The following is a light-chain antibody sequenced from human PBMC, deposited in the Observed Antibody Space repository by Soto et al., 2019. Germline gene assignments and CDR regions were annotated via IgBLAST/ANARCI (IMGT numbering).Light chain of an antibody. CDR1: RTVNSQ. CDR2: DAF. J-gene: IGKJ5*01. Sequence: EIVLTQSPASVSLSPGERAILSCRASRTVNSQLAWYQQKPGQAPRLLIYDAFNRAAGIPARFSGSGSGTEFTLTISSLQSEDFAVYYCQHYHGWPITFGQGTRLEIK. V-gene: IGKV3-15*01. CDR3: QHYHGWPIT.